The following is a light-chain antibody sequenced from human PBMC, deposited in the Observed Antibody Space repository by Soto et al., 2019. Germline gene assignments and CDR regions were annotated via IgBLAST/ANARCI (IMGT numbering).Light chain of an antibody. CDR3: QQYGTSRT. V-gene: IGKV3-20*01. CDR1: QSVSSNY. Sequence: EIVLTQSPGTLSLSPGERATLSCRASQSVSSNYLAWYQQKSGQAPRLLIYGISSRATGIPDRFSGSGSGTDLTLTISRLEPEEFAVYYCQQYGTSRTFGQGTKVEIK. CDR2: GIS. J-gene: IGKJ1*01.